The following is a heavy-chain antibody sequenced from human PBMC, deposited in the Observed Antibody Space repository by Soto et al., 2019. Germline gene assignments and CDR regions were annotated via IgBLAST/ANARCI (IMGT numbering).Heavy chain of an antibody. CDR1: GGSTSSYY. CDR2: SSHSGST. Sequence: SETLSLTCTVSGGSTSSYYWSWIRQPPGKGLEWIGYSSHSGSTSYNPSLKSRVTISVDTSKSQFSLKLSSVTAADTAFYYCARHMTALTGDYHYAMDVWGHGTTVTVSS. V-gene: IGHV4-59*01. J-gene: IGHJ6*02. CDR3: ARHMTALTGDYHYAMDV. D-gene: IGHD4-17*01.